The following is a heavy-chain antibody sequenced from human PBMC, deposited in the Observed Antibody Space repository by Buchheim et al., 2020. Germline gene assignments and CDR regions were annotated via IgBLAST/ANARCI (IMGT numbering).Heavy chain of an antibody. Sequence: QLQLQESGPGLVKPSETLSLTRTVSGGSISSSSYYWGWIRQPPGKGLEWIGSIYYSGSTYYNPSLKSRVTISVDTSKNQFSLKLSSVTAADTAVYYCARLGARAAAGYFDYWGQGTL. CDR1: GGSISSSSYY. CDR2: IYYSGST. V-gene: IGHV4-39*01. D-gene: IGHD6-13*01. CDR3: ARLGARAAAGYFDY. J-gene: IGHJ4*02.